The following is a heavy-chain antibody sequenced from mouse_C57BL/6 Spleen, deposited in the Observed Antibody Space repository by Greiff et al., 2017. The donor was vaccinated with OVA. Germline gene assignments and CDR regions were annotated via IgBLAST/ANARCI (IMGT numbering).Heavy chain of an antibody. J-gene: IGHJ2*01. CDR1: GYAFSSYW. D-gene: IGHD2-4*01. CDR2: IYPGDGDT. CDR3: ARHYDYLYYFDY. V-gene: IGHV1-80*01. Sequence: VKLVESGAELVKPGASVKISCKASGYAFSSYWMNWVKQRPGKGLEWIGQIYPGDGDTNYNGKFKGKATLTADKSSSTAYMQLSSLTSEDSAVYFCARHYDYLYYFDYWGQGTTLTVSS.